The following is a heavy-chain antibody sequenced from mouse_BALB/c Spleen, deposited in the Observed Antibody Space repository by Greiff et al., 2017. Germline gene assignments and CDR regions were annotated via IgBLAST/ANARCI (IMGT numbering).Heavy chain of an antibody. CDR2: IWAGGST. Sequence: VKVVESGPGLVAPSQSLSITCTVSGFSLTSYGVHWVRQPPGKGLEWLGVIWAGGSTNYNSALMSRLSISKDNSKSQVFLKMNSLQTDDTAMYYCARVMITNAMDDWGQGTSVTVSS. CDR1: GFSLTSYG. CDR3: ARVMITNAMDD. D-gene: IGHD2-4*01. V-gene: IGHV2-9*02. J-gene: IGHJ4*01.